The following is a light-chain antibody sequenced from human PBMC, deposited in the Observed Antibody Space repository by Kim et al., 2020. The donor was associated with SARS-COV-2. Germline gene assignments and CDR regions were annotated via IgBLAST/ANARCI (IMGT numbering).Light chain of an antibody. CDR3: QQYAKRLS. CDR2: DAS. J-gene: IGKJ2*03. CDR1: QDIYYK. V-gene: IGKV1-33*01. Sequence: LSAAVGDRVTITCQASQDIYYKLNWYQQKAGKAPKLLIFDASNLDIGVPSRFSGSGSGTDFTFTISSLQPEDIATYYCQQYAKRLSFGQGTKLEI.